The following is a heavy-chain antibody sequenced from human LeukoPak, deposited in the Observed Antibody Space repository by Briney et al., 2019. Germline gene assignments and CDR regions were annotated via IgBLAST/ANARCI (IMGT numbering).Heavy chain of an antibody. CDR3: ARGPSPYYGSGSYFGMDV. Sequence: SQTLSLTCAVSGGSISSGGYSWIWIRQPPGKGLEWIGYIYHSGSTYYNPSLKSRVTISVDRSKNQFSLKLRSVPAADTAVYYCARGPSPYYGSGSYFGMDVWGKGTTVTVSS. CDR2: IYHSGST. CDR1: GGSISSGGYS. D-gene: IGHD3-10*01. V-gene: IGHV4-30-2*01. J-gene: IGHJ6*04.